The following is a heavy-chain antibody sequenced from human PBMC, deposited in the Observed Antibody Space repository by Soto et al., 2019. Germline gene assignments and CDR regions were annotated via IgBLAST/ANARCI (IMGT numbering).Heavy chain of an antibody. J-gene: IGHJ4*02. CDR3: AKDRGGFAGGWEYFDY. Sequence: EVHLLESGGGLVQPGGSLRLSCAASGFTFAGYSTMSWVRQAPGQGLEGVSSISGSGGSTYYADSVKGRFTISRDNSKNTLYLQMNALSAEDTAFYYCAKDRGGFAGGWEYFDYGGQGALVTVSS. CDR1: GFTFAGYST. V-gene: IGHV3-23*01. D-gene: IGHD6-19*01. CDR2: ISGSGGST.